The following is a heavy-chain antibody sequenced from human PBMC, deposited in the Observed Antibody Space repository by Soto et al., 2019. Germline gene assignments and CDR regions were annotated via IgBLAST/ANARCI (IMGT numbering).Heavy chain of an antibody. CDR3: ARSSSYGDYILDFDY. V-gene: IGHV4-31*03. CDR1: GGSISSGGYY. Sequence: QVQLQESGPGLVKPSQTLSLTCTVSGGSISSGGYYWSWIRQHPGKGLEWIGYIYYSGSTYYNPSLKSRVTISVDTSKNQFSLKLSSVTAADTAVYSCARSSSYGDYILDFDYWGQGTLVTVSS. CDR2: IYYSGST. D-gene: IGHD4-17*01. J-gene: IGHJ4*02.